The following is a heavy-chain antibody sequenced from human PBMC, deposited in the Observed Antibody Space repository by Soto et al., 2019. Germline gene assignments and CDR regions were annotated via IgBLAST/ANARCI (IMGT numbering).Heavy chain of an antibody. Sequence: SETQSLTWAVYAGYFSGYYGSWIRQHQGKGLEWIGEINQSGTTNYNPSLGSRVTISVDTSKNQFSLNLNSVSAADTAVYFCARRYNFGSGKYAVGVWGQGTTVTVSS. CDR3: ARRYNFGSGKYAVGV. V-gene: IGHV4-34*01. J-gene: IGHJ6*02. D-gene: IGHD3-10*01. CDR1: AGYFSGYY. CDR2: INQSGTT.